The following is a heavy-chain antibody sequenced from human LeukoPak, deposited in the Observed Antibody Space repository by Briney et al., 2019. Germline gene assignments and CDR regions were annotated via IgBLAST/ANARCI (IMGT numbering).Heavy chain of an antibody. Sequence: GGSLRLSCAASGFTFSSYAMSWVRQAPGKGLEWVSAISGSGGSTYYADSVKGRFTISRDNSKSTLYLQMNSLRAEDTAVYYCAKFLPTHIVVANYYFDYWGQGTLVTVSS. J-gene: IGHJ4*02. CDR1: GFTFSSYA. CDR3: AKFLPTHIVVANYYFDY. CDR2: ISGSGGST. V-gene: IGHV3-23*01. D-gene: IGHD2-21*01.